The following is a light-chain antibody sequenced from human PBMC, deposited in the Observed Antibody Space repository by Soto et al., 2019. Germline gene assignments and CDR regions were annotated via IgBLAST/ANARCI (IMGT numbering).Light chain of an antibody. CDR1: SSDVGGYMY. J-gene: IGLJ3*02. CDR2: DVS. V-gene: IGLV2-11*01. Sequence: QSALTQPRSVSGSPGQSVTISCTGTSSDVGGYMYVSWYQQHPGKAPKLLIYDVSKRPSGVPDRFSGSKSGNTASLTISGLQAEDEGDYYCCSFAGSGTWVFGGGTKLTVL. CDR3: CSFAGSGTWV.